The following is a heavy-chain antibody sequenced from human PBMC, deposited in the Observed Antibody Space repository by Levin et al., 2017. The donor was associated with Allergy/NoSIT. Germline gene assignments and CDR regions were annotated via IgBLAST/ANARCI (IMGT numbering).Heavy chain of an antibody. J-gene: IGHJ4*02. CDR3: AKGGIGEAGGLDY. CDR1: GFTFSSYA. V-gene: IGHV3-23*01. D-gene: IGHD3-16*01. Sequence: GGSLRLSCAASGFTFSSYAMTWVRQAPGKGLEWVSSIGTNGRTYYAESVKGRFTISRDNSKNTLNLQMDSLRADDTAVYHGAKGGIGEAGGLDYWGQGTLVTVSS. CDR2: IGTNGRT.